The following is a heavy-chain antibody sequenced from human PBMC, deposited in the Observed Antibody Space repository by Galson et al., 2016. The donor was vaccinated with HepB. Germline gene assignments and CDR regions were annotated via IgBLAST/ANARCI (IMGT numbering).Heavy chain of an antibody. V-gene: IGHV3-30-3*01. CDR2: ISYDGRDK. J-gene: IGHJ3*02. Sequence: SLRLSCAASRFTFSRNAMHWVRQAPGKGLDWVAAISYDGRDKYYADSVKGRFTISRDNSRNMVYLEMNSLRPEDTAVYYCARDPDGDNDAFDIWGQGTTVSVSS. CDR3: ARDPDGDNDAFDI. D-gene: IGHD4-17*01. CDR1: RFTFSRNA.